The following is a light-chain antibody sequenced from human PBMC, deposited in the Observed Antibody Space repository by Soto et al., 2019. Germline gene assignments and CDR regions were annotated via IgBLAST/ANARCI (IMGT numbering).Light chain of an antibody. Sequence: EIVLTQSPGTLSLSPGESATLSCRASQSVSSSYLAWYQQKPGQAPRLLISAAYSRASGIPGRFSGSGSGTDFTLTIRRLVPEDFAVYYCQHYGGPFTFGPGTKVDIK. J-gene: IGKJ3*01. V-gene: IGKV3-20*01. CDR2: AAY. CDR1: QSVSSSY. CDR3: QHYGGPFT.